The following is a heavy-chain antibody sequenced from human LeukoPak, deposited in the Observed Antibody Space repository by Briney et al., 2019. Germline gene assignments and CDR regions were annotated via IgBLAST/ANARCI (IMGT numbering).Heavy chain of an antibody. CDR3: ARDPDGIVGATYFDY. V-gene: IGHV3-30*01. J-gene: IGHJ4*02. Sequence: GGSLRLSCAASGFTFSSYAMHWVRQAPGKGLEWVAVISYDGSNKYYADSVKGRFTISRDNSKNTLYLQMNSLRAEDTAAYYCARDPDGIVGATYFDYWGQGTLVTVSS. CDR1: GFTFSSYA. D-gene: IGHD1-26*01. CDR2: ISYDGSNK.